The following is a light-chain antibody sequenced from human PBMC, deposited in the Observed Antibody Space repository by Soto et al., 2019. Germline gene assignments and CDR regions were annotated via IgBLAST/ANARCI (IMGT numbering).Light chain of an antibody. J-gene: IGKJ5*01. CDR2: GAS. Sequence: EIVMTQSPPTLSVSPGERATLSCRASQSVSSNLAWYQQKPGQAPRLLIYGASTRATGIPARFSGSGSGTEFTLTISSLQSGDFALYYCQQYNNWPPITFGQGTRLEIK. CDR1: QSVSSN. V-gene: IGKV3-15*01. CDR3: QQYNNWPPIT.